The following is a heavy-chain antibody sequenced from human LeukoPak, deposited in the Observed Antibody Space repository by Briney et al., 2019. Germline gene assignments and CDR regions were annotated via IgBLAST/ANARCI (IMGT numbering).Heavy chain of an antibody. CDR2: IYYSGSP. V-gene: IGHV4-61*01. CDR3: AGDVMSTALDAFDV. CDR1: GGSISSGHYY. Sequence: PSQTLSLTCTFSGGSISSGHYYWNWIRQPPGKGLELIGYIYYSGSPTYNPSLKSRVTISVDTSKNQFSLQLSSVTAADTAVYYCAGDVMSTALDAFDVWGQGTVVTVSS. D-gene: IGHD1-1*01. J-gene: IGHJ3*01.